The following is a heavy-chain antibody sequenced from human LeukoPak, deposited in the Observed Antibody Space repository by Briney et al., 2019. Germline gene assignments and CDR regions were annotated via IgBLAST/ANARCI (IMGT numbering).Heavy chain of an antibody. D-gene: IGHD3-3*01. CDR2: IKLDENTA. CDR3: ARDRPFWN. V-gene: IGHV3-74*01. Sequence: PGGSLRLSCAASGLSSTIYWMHWVRQVPGKGLVWVSRIKLDENTAYYADFVKGRFTISRDDAKTTVYLQMNSLRAEDSAVYYCARDRPFWNWGQGTLVAVSS. CDR1: GLSSTIYW. J-gene: IGHJ4*02.